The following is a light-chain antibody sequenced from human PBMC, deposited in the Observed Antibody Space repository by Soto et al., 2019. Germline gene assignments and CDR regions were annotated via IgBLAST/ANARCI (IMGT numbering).Light chain of an antibody. V-gene: IGKV3-20*01. CDR2: GAS. CDR1: QRVSTNY. J-gene: IGKJ1*01. CDR3: QQSGSSSGWT. Sequence: ENVLTQSPGTLSLSPGERDTLSCRASQRVSTNYFAWYQQKPGQAPRLLIYGASSRATGIPDRFSGSGSGTDFTLTISRLEPEDFAVYYCQQSGSSSGWTFGQGTKVDIK.